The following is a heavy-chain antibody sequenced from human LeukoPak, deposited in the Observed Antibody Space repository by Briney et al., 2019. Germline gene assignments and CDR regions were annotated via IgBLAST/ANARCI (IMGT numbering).Heavy chain of an antibody. V-gene: IGHV4-59*01. D-gene: IGHD6-6*01. CDR2: IYYSGST. CDR3: ARALYSSWSSNYFDY. J-gene: IGHJ4*02. CDR1: VGAISGYY. Sequence: SETLSLTCTVSVGAISGYYWSWIRQPXGXXLXXXXXIYYSGSTNYNPSLKSRVTISVDTSKNQFSLKLSSVTAADTAVYYCARALYSSWSSNYFDYWGQGTLVTVSS.